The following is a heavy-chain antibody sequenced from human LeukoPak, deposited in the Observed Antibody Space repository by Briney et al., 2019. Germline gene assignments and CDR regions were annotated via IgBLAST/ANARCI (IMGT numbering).Heavy chain of an antibody. D-gene: IGHD5-12*01. V-gene: IGHV1-8*01. CDR1: GYAFTSYD. Sequence: GASVKVSCKASGYAFTSYDINWVRQATGQGLEWMGWMIPNSGNTGYAQKFQGRVTMTRNTSISTAYMELSSLRSEDTAVYYCARNIVATIMGRFYYGMDVWGQGTTVTVSS. CDR3: ARNIVATIMGRFYYGMDV. J-gene: IGHJ6*02. CDR2: MIPNSGNT.